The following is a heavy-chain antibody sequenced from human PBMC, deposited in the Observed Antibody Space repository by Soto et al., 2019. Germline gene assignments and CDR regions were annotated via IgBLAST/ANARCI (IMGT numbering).Heavy chain of an antibody. D-gene: IGHD3-16*01. J-gene: IGHJ6*02. CDR2: IYYSGST. CDR1: GGSISSGDYY. V-gene: IGHV4-30-4*02. CDR3: ARVVYGDVWGSYGGKYV. Sequence: SETLSLTCTVSGGSISSGDYYWSWIRQPPGKRLEWIGYIYYSGSTYYTPSLKSRVTISVDTSKNQFSLNLSSVTEAYTAVYYCARVVYGDVWGSYGGKYVWGQGTTVTVS.